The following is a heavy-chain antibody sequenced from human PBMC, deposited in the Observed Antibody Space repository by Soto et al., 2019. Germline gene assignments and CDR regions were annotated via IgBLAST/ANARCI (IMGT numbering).Heavy chain of an antibody. V-gene: IGHV1-2*04. CDR2: INPNSGGT. J-gene: IGHJ6*02. CDR3: ALLTYYDILTGYRDYYYYGMAV. D-gene: IGHD3-9*01. CDR1: GYTFTGYY. Sequence: ASVKVSCKASGYTFTGYYMHWVRQAPGQGLEWMGWINPNSGGTNYAQKFQGWVTMTRDTSISTAYMELSRLRSDDTAVYYCALLTYYDILTGYRDYYYYGMAVWGQGTTVTVSS.